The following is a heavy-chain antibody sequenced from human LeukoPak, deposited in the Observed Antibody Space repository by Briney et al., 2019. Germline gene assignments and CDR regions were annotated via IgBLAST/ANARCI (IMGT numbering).Heavy chain of an antibody. J-gene: IGHJ4*02. V-gene: IGHV1-3*01. CDR1: GYTFTSYA. D-gene: IGHD3-22*01. Sequence: ASVKVSCKASGYTFTSYAMHWVRQAPGQRLEWMGWINAGNGNTKYSQKFQGRVTITRDTSASTAYMELSSLRSEDTAVYYCAREESITMKGGFNWGQGPLVTVSS. CDR3: AREESITMKGGFN. CDR2: INAGNGNT.